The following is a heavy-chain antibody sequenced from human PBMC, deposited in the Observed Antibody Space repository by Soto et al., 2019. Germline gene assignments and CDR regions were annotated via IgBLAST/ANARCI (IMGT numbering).Heavy chain of an antibody. CDR1: GGSVSIGDYL. J-gene: IGHJ4*02. Sequence: PSETLSLTXTVFGGSVSIGDYLWSWIRQRPGKGLEWIGEINHSGSTNYNPSLKSRVTISVDTSKNQFSLKLSSVTAADTAVYYCASVIRGAWIDSWGQGALVTVSS. V-gene: IGHV4-34*01. CDR3: ASVIRGAWIDS. CDR2: INHSGST. D-gene: IGHD3-16*02.